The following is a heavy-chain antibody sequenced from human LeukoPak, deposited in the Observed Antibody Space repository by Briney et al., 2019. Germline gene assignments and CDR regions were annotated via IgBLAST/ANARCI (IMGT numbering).Heavy chain of an antibody. CDR3: ATDHYGSGSYYYYYGMDV. CDR1: GYTLTELS. Sequence: ASVKVSGKVSGYTLTELSMHWVRQAPGKGLEWMGGFDPEDGETIYAQKFQGRVTMTEDTSTDTAYMELSSLRSEDTAVYYCATDHYGSGSYYYYYGMDVWGQGTTVTVSS. J-gene: IGHJ6*02. D-gene: IGHD3-10*01. CDR2: FDPEDGET. V-gene: IGHV1-24*01.